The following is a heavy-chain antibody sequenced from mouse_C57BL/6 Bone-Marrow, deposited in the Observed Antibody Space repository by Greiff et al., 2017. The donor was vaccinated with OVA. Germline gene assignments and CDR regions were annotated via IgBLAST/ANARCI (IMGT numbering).Heavy chain of an antibody. Sequence: EVKVVESGGGLVQPKGSLKLSCAASGFSFNTYAMNWVRQAPGKGLEWVARIRSKSNNYATYYADSVKARFTISRDESESMLYLQMNNLKTEDTAMYYCGRHRANWGYFDYWGQGTTLTVSA. D-gene: IGHD4-1*01. CDR2: IRSKSNNYAT. CDR1: GFSFNTYA. V-gene: IGHV10-1*01. CDR3: GRHRANWGYFDY. J-gene: IGHJ2*01.